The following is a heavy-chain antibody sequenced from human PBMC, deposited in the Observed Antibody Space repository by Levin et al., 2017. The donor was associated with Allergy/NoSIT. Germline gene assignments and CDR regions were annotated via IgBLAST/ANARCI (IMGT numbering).Heavy chain of an antibody. Sequence: GGSLRLSCAASGFTFDDYAMHWVRQVPGKGLEWVSGISWNSDSIGYADSVKGRFTISRDNAKNSLYLQMNSLRLEDTALYYCVKDFRSSWYDGTFDHWGQGTLVTVSS. J-gene: IGHJ4*02. V-gene: IGHV3-9*01. CDR1: GFTFDDYA. CDR2: ISWNSDSI. CDR3: VKDFRSSWYDGTFDH. D-gene: IGHD6-13*01.